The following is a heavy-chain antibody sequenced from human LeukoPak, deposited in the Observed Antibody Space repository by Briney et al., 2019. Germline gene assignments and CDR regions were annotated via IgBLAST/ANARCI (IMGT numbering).Heavy chain of an antibody. V-gene: IGHV5-51*01. CDR3: ASATGSYSYFDY. J-gene: IGHJ4*02. D-gene: IGHD1-26*01. Sequence: GESLKISCKASGYSFTTHWIGWVRQMPGKGLEWMGIIYPDDSDTKYSPSFQGQVTISADNSISTAFLQWSSLKASDTAMYYCASATGSYSYFDYWGQGTLVTVSS. CDR1: GYSFTTHW. CDR2: IYPDDSDT.